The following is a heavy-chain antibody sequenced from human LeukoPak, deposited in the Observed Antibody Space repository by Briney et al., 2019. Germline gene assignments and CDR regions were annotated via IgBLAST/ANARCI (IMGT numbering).Heavy chain of an antibody. CDR3: ARPGHGNYGPVGY. CDR2: ISNDGNNK. V-gene: IGHV3-30*03. CDR1: GFTFSSYG. D-gene: IGHD3-22*01. Sequence: GGSLRLSCAASGFTFSSYGMHWVRQAPGKGLEWVAFISNDGNNKYSADAVKGRFTISRDNSKNTLFPEMSNLRPEDTAVYYCARPGHGNYGPVGYWGQGTLVTVSS. J-gene: IGHJ4*02.